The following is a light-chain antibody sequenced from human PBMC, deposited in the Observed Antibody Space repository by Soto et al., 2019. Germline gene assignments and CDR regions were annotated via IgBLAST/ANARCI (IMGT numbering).Light chain of an antibody. J-gene: IGLJ1*01. Sequence: SCALAHPPSVSCNPGQTSRFTSGGNDIGGKSLHWYQQKPGQAPVLVVYDDGGRPSGIPERFSGSNSGNAATLTISMDEAEDEADYCWQVWDNNYDHKVFGTGTEVTVL. CDR3: QVWDNNYDHKV. CDR1: DIGGKS. V-gene: IGLV3-21*02. CDR2: DDG.